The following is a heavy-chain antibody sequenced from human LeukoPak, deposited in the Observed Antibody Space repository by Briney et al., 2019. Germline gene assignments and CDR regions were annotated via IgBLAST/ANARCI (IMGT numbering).Heavy chain of an antibody. CDR2: ISRGGGST. D-gene: IGHD2-15*01. CDR1: GFTFSSYA. V-gene: IGHV3-23*01. CDR3: AKGATRRGRSTPYYFDY. Sequence: GGSLRLSCAASGFTFSSYAMSWVRQAPGKGLEWVSDISRGGGSTYYADSVKGRFTISRDNSKNTLYLQMNSLRAEDTAVYYCAKGATRRGRSTPYYFDYWGQGTLVPVSS. J-gene: IGHJ4*02.